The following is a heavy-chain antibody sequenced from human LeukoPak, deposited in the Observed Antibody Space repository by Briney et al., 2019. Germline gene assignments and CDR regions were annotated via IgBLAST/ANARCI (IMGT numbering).Heavy chain of an antibody. Sequence: PGGSLRLSCAASGFSFSNFWMSWVRQAPGKGLEWVANTNQDGGEKFHVDSVKGRFTSSRDNAKNSLYLQMNSLRDEDTAVYYCARDLEGDGSGYYSPNGFDIWGQGTMLTVSS. V-gene: IGHV3-7*03. CDR2: TNQDGGEK. D-gene: IGHD3-22*01. CDR1: GFSFSNFW. J-gene: IGHJ3*02. CDR3: ARDLEGDGSGYYSPNGFDI.